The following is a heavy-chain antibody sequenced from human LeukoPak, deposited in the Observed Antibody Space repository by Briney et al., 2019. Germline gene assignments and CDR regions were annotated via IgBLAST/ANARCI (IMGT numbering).Heavy chain of an antibody. J-gene: IGHJ4*02. CDR2: IYSGGST. CDR1: GFAVSSNY. D-gene: IGHD6-19*01. Sequence: GGSLRLSCAASGFAVSSNYMSWVRQAPGKGLGWVSVIYSGGSTYYADSVKGRFTISRDDSKNTLYLQMNSLRAEDTAVYYCARGGSSGWYHYFDYWGQGTLVTVSS. CDR3: ARGGSSGWYHYFDY. V-gene: IGHV3-53*01.